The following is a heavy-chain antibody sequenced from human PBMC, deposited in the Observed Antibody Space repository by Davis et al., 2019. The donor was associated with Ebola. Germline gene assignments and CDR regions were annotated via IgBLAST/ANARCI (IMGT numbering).Heavy chain of an antibody. V-gene: IGHV1-18*01. CDR1: GYTFTSYG. D-gene: IGHD1-26*01. CDR2: ISAYNGNT. Sequence: ASVTVSCKASGYTFTSYGISWVRQAPGQGLEWMGWISAYNGNTNYAQKLQGRVTMTTDTSTSTAYMELRSLRSDDTAVYYCARATVQWELFPHYYYYYYMDVWGKGTTVTVSS. CDR3: ARATVQWELFPHYYYYYYMDV. J-gene: IGHJ6*03.